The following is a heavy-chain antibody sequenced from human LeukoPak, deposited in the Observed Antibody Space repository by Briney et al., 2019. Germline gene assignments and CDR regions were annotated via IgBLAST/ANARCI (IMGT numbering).Heavy chain of an antibody. CDR3: ASLAPPYCGGDCYHLG. D-gene: IGHD2-21*01. V-gene: IGHV4-31*03. CDR1: GGSISSGGYY. J-gene: IGHJ4*02. CDR2: IYYSGST. Sequence: PSETLSLTCTVSGGSISSGGYYWSWIRQHPGKGLEWIGYIYYSGSTYYNPSLKSRVTISVDTSKNQFSLKLSSVTAADTAVYYCASLAPPYCGGDCYHLGWGQGTLVTVSS.